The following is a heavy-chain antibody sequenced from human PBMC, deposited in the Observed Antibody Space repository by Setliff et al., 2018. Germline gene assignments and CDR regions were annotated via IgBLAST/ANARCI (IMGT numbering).Heavy chain of an antibody. D-gene: IGHD1-26*01. V-gene: IGHV4-59*11. J-gene: IGHJ6*03. CDR3: ARVAGAKVNYMDV. CDR2: INYSGST. CDR1: GGLTSRHY. Sequence: PSETLSLTCTVSGGLTSRHYWSWIRQPPGKGLERIGYINYSGSTSYNPSLKSRVTISADTSKNQFFLKMDSVTAADTAVYYCARVAGAKVNYMDVWGKGTTVTVSS.